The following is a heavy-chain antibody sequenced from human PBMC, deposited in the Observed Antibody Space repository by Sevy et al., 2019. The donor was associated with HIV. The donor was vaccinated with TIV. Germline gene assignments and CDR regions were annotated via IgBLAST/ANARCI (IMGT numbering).Heavy chain of an antibody. CDR2: ISTNGGTT. CDR1: GFTFSSYE. J-gene: IGHJ4*02. V-gene: IGHV3-64D*06. CDR3: VKVSYCSGGGCYSAFDY. Sequence: GGSLRLSCSASGFTFSSYEMFWVRQAPGKGLEYISAISTNGGTTYYADSVKGRFTISRDNSKNTLDLQMSSLRPEDTAVYYCVKVSYCSGGGCYSAFDYWGQGTLVTVSS. D-gene: IGHD2-15*01.